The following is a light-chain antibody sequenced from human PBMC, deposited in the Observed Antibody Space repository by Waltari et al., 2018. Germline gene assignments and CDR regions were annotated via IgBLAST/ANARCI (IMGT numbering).Light chain of an antibody. V-gene: IGKV1-9*01. CDR1: QGISSY. CDR2: AAS. CDR3: QQVNGYPLT. Sequence: DIQLTQSPSFLSASVGDRVTITCRASQGISSYLVWYQQKPGKAPKVLLSAASTLQTGVPSRFSGSGSGTDFTLTISSLQPEDFATYYCQQVNGYPLTFGGGTKVEIK. J-gene: IGKJ4*01.